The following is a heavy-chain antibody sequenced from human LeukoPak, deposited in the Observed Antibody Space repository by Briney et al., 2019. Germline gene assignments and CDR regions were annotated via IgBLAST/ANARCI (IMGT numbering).Heavy chain of an antibody. V-gene: IGHV3-11*05. J-gene: IGHJ3*02. CDR3: ARELGISRAFDI. Sequence: GGSLRLSCAGSGFTFSDYYMAWIRQTPGKGLQRISYISRGRDDKAYADSVKGRFTISSDNGKNSLYLQMNSLTADDTAVYYCARELGISRAFDIWGQGTMVTVSS. D-gene: IGHD6-6*01. CDR1: GFTFSDYY. CDR2: ISRGRDDK.